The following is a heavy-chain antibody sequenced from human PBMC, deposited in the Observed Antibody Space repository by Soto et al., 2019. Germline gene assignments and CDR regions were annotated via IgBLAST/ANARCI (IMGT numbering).Heavy chain of an antibody. Sequence: QVQLQESGPGLVKPSQTLSLTCTVSGGSISSGGYYWSWIRQHPGKGLEWIGYIYYSGSTYYNPSLKSRVTISVDTSKNQFYLKLSSVTAADTAVYYCARSAGIVGATDYFDYWGQGTLVTVSS. CDR2: IYYSGST. D-gene: IGHD1-26*01. V-gene: IGHV4-31*03. J-gene: IGHJ4*02. CDR3: ARSAGIVGATDYFDY. CDR1: GGSISSGGYY.